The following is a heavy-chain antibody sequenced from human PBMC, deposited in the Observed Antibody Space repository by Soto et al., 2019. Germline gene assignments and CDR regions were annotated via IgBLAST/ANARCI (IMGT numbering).Heavy chain of an antibody. D-gene: IGHD3-16*01. CDR3: ARRNDWASAPHDGFDI. CDR2: LSDTGLST. Sequence: HPGGSLRLSCAASGFTFRNYAMGWVRQAPGKGLEWVSALSDTGLSTYYADSMKGRFTISRDNSKNTLYLQISSLRAEDTAVYYCARRNDWASAPHDGFDIWGQGTMVTV. J-gene: IGHJ3*02. CDR1: GFTFRNYA. V-gene: IGHV3-23*01.